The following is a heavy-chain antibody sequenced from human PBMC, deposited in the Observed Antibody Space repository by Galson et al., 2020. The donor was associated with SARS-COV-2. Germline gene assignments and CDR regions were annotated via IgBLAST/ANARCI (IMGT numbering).Heavy chain of an antibody. CDR2: IDWDEDE. Sequence: SGPTLVKPTQTLTLTCTFSGFSLNTTTMRVSWFRQPQGKALEWLARIDWDEDEFYNTSLKTRLTISKDTSKNQVVLTMTNMDPVDTATYHCARMARDYGDYSWYFDLWGRGAPVTVSS. CDR1: GFSLNTTTMR. V-gene: IGHV2-70*04. D-gene: IGHD4-17*01. J-gene: IGHJ2*01. CDR3: ARMARDYGDYSWYFDL.